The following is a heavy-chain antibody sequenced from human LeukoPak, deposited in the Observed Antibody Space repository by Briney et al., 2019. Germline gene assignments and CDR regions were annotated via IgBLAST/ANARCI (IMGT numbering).Heavy chain of an antibody. J-gene: IGHJ5*02. V-gene: IGHV3-53*01. D-gene: IGHD3-10*01. CDR2: IYSSGST. CDR3: AKDLGYGSGYNWFDP. CDR1: GFIVSSTY. Sequence: GGSLRLSCAASGFIVSSTYMSWVRQAPGKGLEWISIIYSSGSTYYADSVKGRFTISRDNSKNTLYLQMNSLRTEDTAVYYCAKDLGYGSGYNWFDPWGQGTLVTVSS.